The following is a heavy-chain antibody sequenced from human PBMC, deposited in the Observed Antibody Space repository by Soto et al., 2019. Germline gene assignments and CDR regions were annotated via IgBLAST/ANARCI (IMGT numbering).Heavy chain of an antibody. V-gene: IGHV3-48*02. Sequence: GSLRLSCAVSGFTFSSYGMNWVRQAPGKGLEWVSYISSSSDTIYYEDSVKGRFTISRDNAKNSLFLQMNSLRDDDTAVYYCARRFGSWGQGTLVTVSS. CDR3: ARRFGS. CDR2: ISSSSDTI. J-gene: IGHJ4*02. CDR1: GFTFSSYG.